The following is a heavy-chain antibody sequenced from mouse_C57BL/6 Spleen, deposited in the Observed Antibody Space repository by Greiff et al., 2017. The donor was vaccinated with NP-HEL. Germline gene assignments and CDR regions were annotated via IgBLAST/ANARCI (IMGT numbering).Heavy chain of an antibody. CDR1: GFTFSDYG. V-gene: IGHV5-17*01. CDR2: ISSGSSTI. CDR3: AIYYSNYLDY. D-gene: IGHD2-5*01. J-gene: IGHJ2*01. Sequence: EVNVVESGGGLVKPGGSLKLSCAASGFTFSDYGMHWVRQAPEKGLEWVAYISSGSSTIYYADTVKGRFTISRDNAKNTLFLQMTSLRSEDTAMYYCAIYYSNYLDYWGQGTTLTVSS.